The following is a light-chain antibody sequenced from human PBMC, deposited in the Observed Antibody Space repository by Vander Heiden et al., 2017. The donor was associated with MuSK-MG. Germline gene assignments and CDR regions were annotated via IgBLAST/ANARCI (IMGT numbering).Light chain of an antibody. J-gene: IGKJ1*01. CDR1: QSILYISNNKNY. V-gene: IGKV4-1*01. CDR3: QQDYSTPQT. CDR2: WAS. Sequence: DIVMTQSPDSLAVSLGERATINCKSSQSILYISNNKNYLAWYQQKPGQPPKLLIYWASTRESGVPDRFSGSGSGTDFTLTISSLQAEDVAVYYCQQDYSTPQTFGQGTKVEIK.